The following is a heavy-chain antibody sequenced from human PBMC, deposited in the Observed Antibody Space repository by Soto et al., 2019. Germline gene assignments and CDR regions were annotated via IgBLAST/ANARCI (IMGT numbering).Heavy chain of an antibody. D-gene: IGHD3-22*01. Sequence: QVQLVQSGAEVKKPGSSVKVSCKASGGTFSSYAISWVRQAPGQGLEWMGGIIPIFGTANYAQKFQGRVTITADESTSTADMELSSLRSEDTAVYYCASTEGDSSGYYYHFDYWGQGTLVTVSS. CDR2: IIPIFGTA. CDR3: ASTEGDSSGYYYHFDY. CDR1: GGTFSSYA. V-gene: IGHV1-69*01. J-gene: IGHJ4*02.